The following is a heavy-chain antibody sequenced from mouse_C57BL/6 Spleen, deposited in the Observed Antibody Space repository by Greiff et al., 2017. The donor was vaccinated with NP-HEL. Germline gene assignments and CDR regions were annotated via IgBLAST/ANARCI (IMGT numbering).Heavy chain of an antibody. J-gene: IGHJ3*01. Sequence: VQLQQSGPELVKPGASVKISCKASGYAFSSSWMNWVKQRPGKGLEWIGRIYPGDGDTNYNGKFKGKATLTADKSSSTAYMQLSSLTSEDSAVYFCARPTVPAPFAYWGQGTLVTVSA. CDR1: GYAFSSSW. CDR3: ARPTVPAPFAY. V-gene: IGHV1-82*01. D-gene: IGHD1-1*01. CDR2: IYPGDGDT.